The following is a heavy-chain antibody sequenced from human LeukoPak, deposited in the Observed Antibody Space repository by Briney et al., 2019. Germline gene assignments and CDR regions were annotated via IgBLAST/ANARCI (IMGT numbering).Heavy chain of an antibody. CDR2: INSDGSST. D-gene: IGHD5-24*01. CDR3: ARGVTMATISPYVY. J-gene: IGHJ4*02. Sequence: GGSLRLSCAASGFTFSSYWMHWVRQAPGKGLVWVSRINSDGSSTSYADSVKGRFTISRDNAKSTLYTQMTSLRAEDTAVYYCARGVTMATISPYVYWGQGTLVTVSS. V-gene: IGHV3-74*01. CDR1: GFTFSSYW.